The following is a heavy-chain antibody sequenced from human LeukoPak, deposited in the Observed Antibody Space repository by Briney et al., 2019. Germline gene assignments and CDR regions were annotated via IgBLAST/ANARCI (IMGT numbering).Heavy chain of an antibody. CDR2: LSGNDITT. V-gene: IGHV3-23*01. J-gene: IGHJ4*01. CDR1: GFTLNHSA. CDR3: AKGIYSSGWSYFDY. Sequence: GGAHRLSCPPSGFTLNHSAMSWVRQAPGKGREWVSTLSGNDITTYYADAVKDRFTISRENAKNTLYLQMNRLRAEDTAVYYCAKGIYSSGWSYFDYWGYGTVVTVSS. D-gene: IGHD6-19*01.